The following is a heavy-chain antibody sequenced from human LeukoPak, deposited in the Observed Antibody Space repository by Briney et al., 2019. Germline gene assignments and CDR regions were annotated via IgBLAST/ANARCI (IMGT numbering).Heavy chain of an antibody. Sequence: GASVKVSCKASGYTFTSYGMSWVRQAPGQGLEWMGWISAYNGNTNYAQKLQGRVTMTTDTSTSTAYMELRSLRSDDTAVYYCARERGQLVQTSDAFDIWGQGTMVTVSS. CDR2: ISAYNGNT. CDR3: ARERGQLVQTSDAFDI. J-gene: IGHJ3*02. CDR1: GYTFTSYG. V-gene: IGHV1-18*01. D-gene: IGHD6-13*01.